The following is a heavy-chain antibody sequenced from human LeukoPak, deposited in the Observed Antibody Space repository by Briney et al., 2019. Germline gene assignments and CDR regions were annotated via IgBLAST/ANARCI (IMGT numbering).Heavy chain of an antibody. D-gene: IGHD5-24*01. V-gene: IGHV3-23*01. J-gene: IGHJ4*02. CDR2: ISGSGGST. Sequence: GGSLRLSCAASGFTFSSYGMSWVRQAPGKGLEWVSAISGSGGSTYYADSVKGRFTASRDNSKNMVFLQMNSLRAEDTAIYYCAKDDAYLQYADWGQGTLVTVSS. CDR3: AKDDAYLQYAD. CDR1: GFTFSSYG.